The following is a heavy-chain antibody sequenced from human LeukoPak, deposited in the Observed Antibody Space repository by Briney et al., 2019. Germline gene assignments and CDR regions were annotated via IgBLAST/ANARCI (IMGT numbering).Heavy chain of an antibody. J-gene: IGHJ5*02. CDR2: ISSSGSTI. CDR3: ARETRWLQLPDWFDP. D-gene: IGHD5-24*01. V-gene: IGHV3-11*04. CDR1: GFTFSDYY. Sequence: PGGSLRLSCAASGFTFSDYYMSWIRQAPGKGLEWVSYISSSGSTIYYADSVKGRFTISRDNAKNLLYLQLNSLRAEDTAVYYCARETRWLQLPDWFDPWGQGTLVTVSS.